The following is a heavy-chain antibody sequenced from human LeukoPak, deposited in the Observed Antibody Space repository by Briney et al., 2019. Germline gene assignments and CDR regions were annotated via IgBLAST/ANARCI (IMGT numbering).Heavy chain of an antibody. CDR3: ARDLRGYSGYDYPGYYFDY. CDR2: ISSSSSYI. V-gene: IGHV3-21*01. CDR1: GYTFSSYS. J-gene: IGHJ4*02. Sequence: GGSLRLSCAAPGYTFSSYSMNWVRQAPGKGLEWVSSISSSSSYIYYADSVKGRFTISRDNAKNSLYLQMNSLRAEDTAVYYCARDLRGYSGYDYPGYYFDYWGQGTLVTVSS. D-gene: IGHD5-12*01.